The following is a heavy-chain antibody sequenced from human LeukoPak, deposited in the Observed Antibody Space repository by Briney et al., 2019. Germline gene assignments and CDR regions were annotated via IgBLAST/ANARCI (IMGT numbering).Heavy chain of an antibody. CDR3: ARDREYYDSSGYYYGRTYYYYYYMDV. Sequence: SQTLSLTCTVSGGSISSGSYYWSWIRQPAGKGLEWIGRIYTSGSTSYNPSLKSRVTISVDTSKNKFSLKLSSVTAADTAVYYCARDREYYDSSGYYYGRTYYYYYYMDVWGKGTTVTVSS. J-gene: IGHJ6*03. CDR1: GGSISSGSYY. CDR2: IYTSGST. V-gene: IGHV4-61*02. D-gene: IGHD3-22*01.